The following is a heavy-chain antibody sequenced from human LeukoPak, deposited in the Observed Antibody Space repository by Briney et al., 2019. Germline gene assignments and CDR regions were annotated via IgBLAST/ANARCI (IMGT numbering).Heavy chain of an antibody. V-gene: IGHV3-23*01. CDR1: GFTFSSYA. D-gene: IGHD3-10*01. CDR3: AKSMVRGVIMAYYFDY. CDR2: ISGSGGST. Sequence: GGSLRLSCAASGFTFSSYAMSWVRQAPGKGLEWVSAISGSGGSTYYADSVKGRFTISRDNSKNTLYLQMNSLRAEDTAVYYCAKSMVRGVIMAYYFDYWGRGTLVTVSS. J-gene: IGHJ4*02.